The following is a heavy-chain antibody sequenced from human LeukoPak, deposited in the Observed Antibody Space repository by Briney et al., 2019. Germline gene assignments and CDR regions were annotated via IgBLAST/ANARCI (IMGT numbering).Heavy chain of an antibody. Sequence: GGSLRLSCAASGFTFSSYDMHWVRQATGKGLEWVSAIGTAGDTYYPGSVKGRFTISRENAKNSLYLQMNSLRAGDTAVYYCARVSSSWSFFDYWGQGTLVTVSS. CDR2: IGTAGDT. CDR1: GFTFSSYD. CDR3: ARVSSSWSFFDY. V-gene: IGHV3-13*01. J-gene: IGHJ4*02. D-gene: IGHD6-13*01.